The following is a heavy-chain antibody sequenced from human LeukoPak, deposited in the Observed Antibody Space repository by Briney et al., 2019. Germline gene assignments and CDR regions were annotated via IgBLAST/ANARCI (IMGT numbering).Heavy chain of an antibody. V-gene: IGHV4-34*01. CDR2: ISDSGRT. Sequence: SEALSLTCGVSGGSFSGYYWSWIRQPPGKGLEWIGEISDSGRTGYKSSLKSRVTILEDTSKNQFSLKLSSVTAADTAVYYCARLREMATMLIDYWGQGTLVTVSS. D-gene: IGHD5-24*01. CDR3: ARLREMATMLIDY. J-gene: IGHJ4*02. CDR1: GGSFSGYY.